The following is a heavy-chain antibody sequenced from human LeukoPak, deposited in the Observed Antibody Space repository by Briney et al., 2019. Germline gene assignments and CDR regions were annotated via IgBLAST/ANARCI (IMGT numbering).Heavy chain of an antibody. CDR2: IIPMFGTA. CDR1: GGTFNNYA. V-gene: IGHV1-69*01. CDR3: ALGSRGVMTDWFDP. Sequence: SVKVSCKASGGTFNNYAISWVRQAPGQGLEWMGGIIPMFGTANYAQKYQGRITITADESTSTAHIELSSLRSEDTAMYYCALGSRGVMTDWFDPWGQGTLVTVSS. J-gene: IGHJ5*02. D-gene: IGHD3-10*01.